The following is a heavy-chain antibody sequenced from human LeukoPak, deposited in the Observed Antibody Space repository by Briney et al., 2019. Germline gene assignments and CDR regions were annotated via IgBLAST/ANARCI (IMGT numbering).Heavy chain of an antibody. V-gene: IGHV4-61*02. CDR2: IFPSGST. D-gene: IGHD6-19*01. CDR3: ARAETYSSDWYDPFFDY. Sequence: PSETLSLTCSVSGGSLSSGSDYWSWIRQPAGKGLEWIGCIFPSGSTNYNPSLKSRVTISVDTSKNQFSLKLSSVTAADTAVYYCARAETYSSDWYDPFFDYWGQGTLVTVSS. CDR1: GGSLSSGSDY. J-gene: IGHJ4*02.